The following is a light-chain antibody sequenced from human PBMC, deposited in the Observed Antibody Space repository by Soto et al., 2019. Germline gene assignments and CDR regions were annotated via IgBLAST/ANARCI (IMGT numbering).Light chain of an antibody. Sequence: SSELTQPPSVSVSPGQTARITCSGDALPKQYAYWYQQKPGQAPVLVIYKDSERPSGIPERFSGSSSGTTVTLTISGVQAEDEADYYCQSADSSGISVFGTGTKLTVL. CDR2: KDS. J-gene: IGLJ1*01. CDR3: QSADSSGISV. CDR1: ALPKQY. V-gene: IGLV3-25*02.